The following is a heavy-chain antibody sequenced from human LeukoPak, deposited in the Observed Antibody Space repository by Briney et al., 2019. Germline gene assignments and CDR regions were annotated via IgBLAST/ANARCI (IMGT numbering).Heavy chain of an antibody. D-gene: IGHD3-3*01. V-gene: IGHV1-69*13. CDR3: ARGKYYDFWSGYYNGFYGMDV. J-gene: IGHJ6*02. CDR1: GGTFSSYA. CDR2: IIPIFGTA. Sequence: SVKVSCKASGGTFSSYAISWVRQAPGQGLEWMGGIIPIFGTAYYAQKFQGRVTITADESTSTAYMELSSLRSEDTAVYYCARGKYYDFWSGYYNGFYGMDVWGQGTTVTVSS.